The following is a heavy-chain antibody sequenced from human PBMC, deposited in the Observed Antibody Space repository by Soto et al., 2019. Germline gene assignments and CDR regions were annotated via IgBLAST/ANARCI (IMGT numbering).Heavy chain of an antibody. D-gene: IGHD2-2*02. CDR1: GGSLESGGYY. CDR3: ARSAYCSSTSCYRGFDY. V-gene: IGHV4-61*08. CDR2: IYYTGST. J-gene: IGHJ4*02. Sequence: PSETLSLTCTVSGGSLESGGYYWSWIRQHPGRGLEWIGYIYYTGSTNYNPSLKSRVTISVDTSKNQFSLKLSSVTAADTAVYYCARSAYCSSTSCYRGFDYWGQGTLVTVSS.